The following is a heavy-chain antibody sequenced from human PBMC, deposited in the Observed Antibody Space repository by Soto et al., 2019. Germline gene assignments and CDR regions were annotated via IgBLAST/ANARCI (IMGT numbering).Heavy chain of an antibody. CDR3: AHRGRYGDYESWYFDL. Sequence: SGPTLVNPTQTLTLTCTFSGFSLSTSGVGVGWIRQPPGKALEWLALIYWDDDKRYSPSLKSRLTITNDTSKNQVVLTMTNMDPVDTATYYCAHRGRYGDYESWYFDLWGRGTLVTVSS. V-gene: IGHV2-5*02. D-gene: IGHD4-17*01. CDR1: GFSLSTSGVG. CDR2: IYWDDDK. J-gene: IGHJ2*01.